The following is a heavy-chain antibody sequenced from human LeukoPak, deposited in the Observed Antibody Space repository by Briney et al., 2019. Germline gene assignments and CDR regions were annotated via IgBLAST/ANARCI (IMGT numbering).Heavy chain of an antibody. D-gene: IGHD1-14*01. J-gene: IGHJ4*02. Sequence: PGGSLRLSCAASGFTVSSNYMSWVRQAPGKGLEWVSYISSSGSTIYYADSVKGRFTISRDNAKNSLYLQMNSLRAEDTAVYYCARDRGWGTPSDYWGQGTLVTVSS. CDR1: GFTVSSNY. V-gene: IGHV3-11*01. CDR3: ARDRGWGTPSDY. CDR2: ISSSGSTI.